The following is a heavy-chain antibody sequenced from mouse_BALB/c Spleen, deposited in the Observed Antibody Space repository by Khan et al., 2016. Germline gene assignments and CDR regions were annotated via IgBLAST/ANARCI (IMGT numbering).Heavy chain of an antibody. D-gene: IGHD1-1*01. V-gene: IGHV5-6*01. Sequence: EVELVESGGDLVKPGGSLKLSCAASEFTFSSYGMSWVRQTPDKRLEWVATISSGGSYTYYPDSVKGRFTISRDNAKNTLYLQMSSLKSEDTAMYYCARISTTNYFDYWGQGTTLTVSS. CDR3: ARISTTNYFDY. CDR1: EFTFSSYG. J-gene: IGHJ2*01. CDR2: ISSGGSYT.